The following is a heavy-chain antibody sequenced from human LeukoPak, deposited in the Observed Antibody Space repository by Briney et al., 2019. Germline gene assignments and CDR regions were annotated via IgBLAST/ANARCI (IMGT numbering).Heavy chain of an antibody. CDR1: GFTFTNYA. J-gene: IGHJ4*02. CDR3: ARSGVATCHY. CDR2: INPDDGGS. Sequence: PGGSLRLSCQASGFTFTNYAMSWVRQAPGKGLEWVSSINPDDGGSFFADPVKGRFTISRDDSRSVVYLQMNSLRAEDTAVYYCARSGVATCHYWGQGILVTVSS. D-gene: IGHD2-15*01. V-gene: IGHV3-23*01.